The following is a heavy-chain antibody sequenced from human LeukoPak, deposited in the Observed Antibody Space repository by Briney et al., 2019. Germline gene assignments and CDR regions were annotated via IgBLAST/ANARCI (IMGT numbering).Heavy chain of an antibody. V-gene: IGHV4-59*01. Sequence: SETLSLTCTVSGGSISSYYWSWIRQPPGKGREWIGYIYYSGSTNYNPPLKSRVTISVDTSKNQFSLKLSSVTAADTAVYYCARVRDYGDYAANWFDPWGQGTLVTVSS. CDR2: IYYSGST. CDR1: GGSISSYY. D-gene: IGHD4-17*01. J-gene: IGHJ5*02. CDR3: ARVRDYGDYAANWFDP.